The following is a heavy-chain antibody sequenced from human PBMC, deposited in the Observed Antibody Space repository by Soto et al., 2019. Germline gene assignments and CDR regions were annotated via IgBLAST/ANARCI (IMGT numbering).Heavy chain of an antibody. CDR1: GYTFTGYY. Sequence: GASVKVSCKASGYTFTGYYIHWVRQAPGQGLEWMGWTSPSSLATNYTQKFQGRVTMSRDTSASTVYMELSSLTSDDTAVYFCARDNYGPLDYWGQGTLVTVSS. V-gene: IGHV1-2*02. CDR2: TSPSSLAT. D-gene: IGHD3-10*01. CDR3: ARDNYGPLDY. J-gene: IGHJ4*02.